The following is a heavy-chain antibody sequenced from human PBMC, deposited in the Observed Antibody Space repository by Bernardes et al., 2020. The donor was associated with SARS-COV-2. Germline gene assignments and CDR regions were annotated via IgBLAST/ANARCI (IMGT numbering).Heavy chain of an antibody. CDR3: ARAVRRITIFGVVTYFDY. V-gene: IGHV1-18*04. D-gene: IGHD3-3*01. CDR2: ISAYNGNT. J-gene: IGHJ4*02. Sequence: AGVKVSCKASGYTFTSYGISWVRQAPGQGLEWMGWISAYNGNTNYAQKLQGRVTMTTDTSTSTAYMELRSLRSDDTAVYYCARAVRRITIFGVVTYFDYWGQGTLVTVSS. CDR1: GYTFTSYG.